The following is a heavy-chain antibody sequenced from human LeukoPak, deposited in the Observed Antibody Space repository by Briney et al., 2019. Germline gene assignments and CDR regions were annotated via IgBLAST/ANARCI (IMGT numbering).Heavy chain of an antibody. D-gene: IGHD6-19*01. CDR3: ARDSSGWSSGYYFDY. J-gene: IGHJ4*02. Sequence: PSETLSLTCTVSGGSISSYYWSWIRQPAGKGLEWIGRIYTSGSTNYNPSLESRVTMSVDTSKNQFSLKLSSVTAADTAVYYCARDSSGWSSGYYFDYWGQGTLVTVSS. CDR1: GGSISSYY. CDR2: IYTSGST. V-gene: IGHV4-4*07.